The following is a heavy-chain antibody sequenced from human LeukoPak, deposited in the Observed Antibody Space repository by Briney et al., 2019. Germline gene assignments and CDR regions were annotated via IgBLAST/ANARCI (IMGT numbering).Heavy chain of an antibody. CDR3: ARSYGSGSYYVY. CDR1: GYTFTSYG. J-gene: IGHJ4*02. D-gene: IGHD3-10*01. CDR2: ISAYNGNT. Sequence: ASVTVSCKASGYTFTSYGISWVRQAPGQGLEWMGWISAYNGNTNYAQKLQGRVTMTTDTPTSTAYMELRSLRSDDTAVYYCARSYGSGSYYVYWGQGTLVTVSS. V-gene: IGHV1-18*01.